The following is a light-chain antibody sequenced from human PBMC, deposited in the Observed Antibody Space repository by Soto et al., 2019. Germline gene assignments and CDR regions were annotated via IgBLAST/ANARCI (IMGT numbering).Light chain of an antibody. CDR3: SSYTSSSTV. CDR2: EVS. Sequence: QSVLTQPASVSGSPGQSISISCTGTSSDVGGYNYVSRYQQHLGKAPKLMIYEVSNRPSGVSNRFSGSKSGNTASLTISGLQAEDEADYYCSSYTSSSTVFGGGTKLTVL. CDR1: SSDVGGYNY. V-gene: IGLV2-14*01. J-gene: IGLJ2*01.